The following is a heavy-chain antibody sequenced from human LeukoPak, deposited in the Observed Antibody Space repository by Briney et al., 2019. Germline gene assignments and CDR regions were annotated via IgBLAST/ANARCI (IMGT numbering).Heavy chain of an antibody. CDR3: ARGNHRGFSPYFDY. Sequence: ASVKVSCKASGYTFTGYYMHWVRQAPGQGLEWMGWINPNSGGTNYAQKFQGRVTMTRDTSISTAYMELSSLRSDDTAVYYCARGNHRGFSPYFDYWGQGTLVTVSS. CDR2: INPNSGGT. J-gene: IGHJ4*02. CDR1: GYTFTGYY. D-gene: IGHD5-12*01. V-gene: IGHV1-2*02.